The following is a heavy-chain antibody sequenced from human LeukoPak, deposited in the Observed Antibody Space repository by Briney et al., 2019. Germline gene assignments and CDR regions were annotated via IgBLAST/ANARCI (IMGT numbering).Heavy chain of an antibody. CDR3: ARKAGYYYGSGDY. CDR2: ISSSGSTI. J-gene: IGHJ4*02. V-gene: IGHV3-48*03. Sequence: SGGSLRLSCAASGFTFSSYEMNWVRQAPGQGREWVSYISSSGSTIYYADSVKVRFTISRYNSKNTLYLQRNSLRAGDTAVYYCARKAGYYYGSGDYWGQGTLVTVSS. D-gene: IGHD3-10*01. CDR1: GFTFSSYE.